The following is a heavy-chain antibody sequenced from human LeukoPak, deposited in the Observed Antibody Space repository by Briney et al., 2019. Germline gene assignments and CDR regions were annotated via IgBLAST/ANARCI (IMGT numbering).Heavy chain of an antibody. J-gene: IGHJ6*02. V-gene: IGHV4-59*08. CDR2: IYYSGST. CDR3: ARHDYYYYGMDV. Sequence: SETLSLTCTVSGGSISSYYWSWIRQPPGKGLEWIGYIYYSGSTNYNPPLKSRVTISVDTSKNQFSLKLSSVTAADTAVYYCARHDYYYYGMDVWGQGTTVTVSS. CDR1: GGSISSYY.